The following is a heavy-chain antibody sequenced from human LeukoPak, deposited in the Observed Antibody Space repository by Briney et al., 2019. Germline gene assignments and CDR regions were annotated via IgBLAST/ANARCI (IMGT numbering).Heavy chain of an antibody. V-gene: IGHV1-69*05. Sequence: ASVKVSCKASGGTFSSYAISWVRQAPGQGLEWMGGIIPIFGTANYAQKFQGRVTITTDESTSTAYMELSSLRSEDTAVYYCARASTKGGSGSYSVDYWGQGTLVTVSS. CDR3: ARASTKGGSGSYSVDY. CDR2: IIPIFGTA. J-gene: IGHJ4*02. CDR1: GGTFSSYA. D-gene: IGHD3-10*01.